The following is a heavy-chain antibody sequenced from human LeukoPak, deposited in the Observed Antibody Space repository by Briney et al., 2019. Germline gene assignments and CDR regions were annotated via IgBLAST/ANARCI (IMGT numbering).Heavy chain of an antibody. CDR1: GGSISSYY. J-gene: IGHJ5*02. D-gene: IGHD2-8*01. Sequence: PPETLSLTCTVSGGSISSYYWSWIRQPAGKGLEWIGRIYTSGSTNYNPSLKSRVTMSVDTSKNQFSLKLSSVTAADTAVYYCARGYCTNGVCGGGFDPWGQGTLVTVSS. V-gene: IGHV4-4*07. CDR3: ARGYCTNGVCGGGFDP. CDR2: IYTSGST.